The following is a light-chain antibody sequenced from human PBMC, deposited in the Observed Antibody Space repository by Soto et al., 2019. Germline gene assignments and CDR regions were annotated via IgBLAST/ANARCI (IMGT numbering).Light chain of an antibody. J-gene: IGKJ5*01. CDR1: RTITGSY. V-gene: IGKV3-20*01. Sequence: EIVLTQSPGTLSLSPGGRATVSCKTSRTITGSYIAWYQQKPGQSPRLLIYGASTRATGIPDRFSGSGAGTHFTLTINRLEPEDFVVYSCQLFGSSITFGQGTLMEI. CDR2: GAS. CDR3: QLFGSSIT.